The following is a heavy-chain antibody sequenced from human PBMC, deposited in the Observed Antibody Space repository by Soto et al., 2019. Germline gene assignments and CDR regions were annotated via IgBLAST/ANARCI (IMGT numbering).Heavy chain of an antibody. D-gene: IGHD2-8*02. Sequence: QVHLVQSGAEVKKPGASVKVSCKSSGYIFMNYAIHWVRQAPGQGFEWMGWIHAGDGKTKYPQSLQGRVTITRDTSASPVHHEVGGPTPGEPGCHYFSRVPRYSSELGGGPSVMYGEVFGPLGQGTLGTLSS. CDR2: IHAGDGKT. CDR1: GYIFMNYA. J-gene: IGHJ5*02. CDR3: SRVPRYSSELGGGPSVMYGEVFGP. V-gene: IGHV1-3*01.